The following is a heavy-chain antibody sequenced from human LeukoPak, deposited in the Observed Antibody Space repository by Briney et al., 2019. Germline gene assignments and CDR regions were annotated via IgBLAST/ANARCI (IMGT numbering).Heavy chain of an antibody. Sequence: GGSLRLSCAAPGFTFSSYGMHWVRQAPGKGLEWVAVISYDGSNKYYADSVKGRFTISRDNSKNTLYLQMNSLRAEDTAVYYCAKDAGYSGLDYYGMDVWGQGTTVTVSS. CDR1: GFTFSSYG. V-gene: IGHV3-30*18. CDR2: ISYDGSNK. CDR3: AKDAGYSGLDYYGMDV. D-gene: IGHD2-21*01. J-gene: IGHJ6*02.